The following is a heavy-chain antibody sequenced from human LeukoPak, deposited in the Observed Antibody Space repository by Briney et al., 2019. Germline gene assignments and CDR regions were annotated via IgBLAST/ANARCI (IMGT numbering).Heavy chain of an antibody. CDR3: ARDGVAASDYYYYYYMDV. D-gene: IGHD6-13*01. CDR1: GYTFTSYY. J-gene: IGHJ6*03. Sequence: GAPVKVSCKASGYTFTSYYMHWVRQAPGQGLEWMGIINPSGGSTSYAQKFQGRVTMTRDMSTSTVYMELSSLRSEDTAVYYCARDGVAASDYYYYYYMDVWGKGTTVTASS. CDR2: INPSGGST. V-gene: IGHV1-46*01.